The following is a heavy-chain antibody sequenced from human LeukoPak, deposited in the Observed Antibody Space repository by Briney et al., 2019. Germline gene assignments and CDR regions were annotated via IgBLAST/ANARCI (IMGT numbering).Heavy chain of an antibody. CDR3: SRESGPFCPFGY. CDR1: GGSISGTNW. Sequence: SGTLSLTCGVSGGSISGTNWWSWVRPPPGQGLEWIGEISLAGQTNYNPSLNGRDTMSLDKSSNQLSLHLTSVTAADTATYFCSRESGPFCPFGYWGQGTLVIVSS. CDR2: ISLAGQT. D-gene: IGHD1-26*01. V-gene: IGHV4-4*02. J-gene: IGHJ4*02.